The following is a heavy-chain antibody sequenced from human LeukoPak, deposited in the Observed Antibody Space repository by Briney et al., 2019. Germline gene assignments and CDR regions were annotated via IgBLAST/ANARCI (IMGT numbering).Heavy chain of an antibody. CDR1: GFTFSSYG. V-gene: IGHV3-33*01. J-gene: IGHJ4*02. CDR2: IWYDGSNK. CDR3: ARDKSSSTNLLGY. Sequence: GGSLRLSCAASGFTFSSYGMHWVRQAPGKGLEWVAVIWYDGSNKYYADSVKGRFTISRDNSKNTLYQQMNSLRAEDTAVYYCARDKSSSTNLLGYWGQGTLVTVSS. D-gene: IGHD2-2*01.